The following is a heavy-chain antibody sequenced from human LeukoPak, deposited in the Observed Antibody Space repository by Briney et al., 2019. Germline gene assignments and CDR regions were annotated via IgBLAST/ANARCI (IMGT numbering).Heavy chain of an antibody. D-gene: IGHD3-22*01. J-gene: IGHJ5*02. CDR1: GFTLGNAW. CDR2: IRSNSDGGTI. V-gene: IGHV3-15*07. CDR3: ATDFYDST. Sequence: PGGSLRLSCATSGFTLGNAWMNWVRQAPGKGLEWVGRIRSNSDGGTIDYAAPVKGRFTLSRDDSKTTLYLQMNSLQTEDTAVYYCATDFYDSTWGQGTLVTVSS.